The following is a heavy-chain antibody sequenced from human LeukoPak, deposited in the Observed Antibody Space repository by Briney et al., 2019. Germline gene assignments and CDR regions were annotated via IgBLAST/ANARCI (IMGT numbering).Heavy chain of an antibody. CDR1: GFTFSNYG. J-gene: IGHJ6*03. V-gene: IGHV3-23*01. CDR2: ISGSGHNT. Sequence: PGGSLRLSCAASGFTFSNYGMNWVRQAPGKGLEWVSAISGSGHNTYYADSVKGRFTISRDNSKNTLYLQMNSLRAEDTAVYYCAKSGCTNGVCYTGYYYYYYMDVWGKGTTVTVSS. D-gene: IGHD2-8*01. CDR3: AKSGCTNGVCYTGYYYYYYMDV.